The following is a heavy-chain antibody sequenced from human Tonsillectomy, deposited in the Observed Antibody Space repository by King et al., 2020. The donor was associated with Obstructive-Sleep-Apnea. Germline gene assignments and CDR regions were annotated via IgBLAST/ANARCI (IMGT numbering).Heavy chain of an antibody. V-gene: IGHV3-23*04. Sequence: EVQLVESGGDLVQPGGSLRLSCAASGFTFRTYAMSWVRQAPGKGLEWVSVISNSGSNTYYADSVKGRFTISRDNSKNTLYLQMNSLRAEDTAVYYCAQTSIPMVRGVIISGYFDYWGQGTLVTVSS. CDR3: AQTSIPMVRGVIISGYFDY. D-gene: IGHD3-10*01. CDR2: ISNSGSNT. CDR1: GFTFRTYA. J-gene: IGHJ4*02.